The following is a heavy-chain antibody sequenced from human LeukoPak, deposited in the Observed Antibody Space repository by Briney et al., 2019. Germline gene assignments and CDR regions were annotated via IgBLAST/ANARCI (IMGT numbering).Heavy chain of an antibody. CDR2: ISSSSSTI. CDR1: GFTFSSYS. V-gene: IGHV3-48*01. D-gene: IGHD2-2*01. Sequence: PGGSLRLSCAASGFTFSSYSMNWVRQAPGKGLEWVSYISSSSSTIYYADSVKGRFTISRDNSMNTLYLQMNSLRAEDTAVYYCAKGDSTSCCRGEVSWGQGTLVTVSS. J-gene: IGHJ5*02. CDR3: AKGDSTSCCRGEVS.